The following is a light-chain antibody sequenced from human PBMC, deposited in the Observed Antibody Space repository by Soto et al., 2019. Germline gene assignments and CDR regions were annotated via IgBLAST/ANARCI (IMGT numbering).Light chain of an antibody. CDR1: QSVSSN. J-gene: IGKJ1*01. V-gene: IGKV3-20*01. CDR2: GAS. CDR3: QQYGSSRT. Sequence: EIVMTQSPATLSVSPGERATLSCRASQSVSSNLAWYQQKPGQAPRLLIYGASSRATGIPDRFSGSGSGTDFTLTISRLEPEDFAVYXCQQYGSSRTFGQGTKVDIK.